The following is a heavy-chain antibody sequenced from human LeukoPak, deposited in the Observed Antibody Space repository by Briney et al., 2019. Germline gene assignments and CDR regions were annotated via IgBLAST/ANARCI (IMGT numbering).Heavy chain of an antibody. CDR1: GFTFSSYS. D-gene: IGHD3-3*01. Sequence: GGSLRLSCAASGFTFSSYSMNWVRQAPGKGLEWVAFIRYDGSNKYYADSVKGRFTISRDNSKNTLYLQMNSLRAEDTAVYYCAKEAVAIFGVVIDYFDYWGQGTLVTVS. V-gene: IGHV3-30*02. CDR3: AKEAVAIFGVVIDYFDY. CDR2: IRYDGSNK. J-gene: IGHJ4*02.